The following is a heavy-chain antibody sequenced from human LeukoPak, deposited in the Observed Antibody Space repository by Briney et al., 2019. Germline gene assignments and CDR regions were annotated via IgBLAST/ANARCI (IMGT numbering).Heavy chain of an antibody. D-gene: IGHD3-3*01. CDR2: IYSGGST. V-gene: IGHV3-66*01. CDR1: GFTVSSNY. Sequence: GGSLRLSCAASGFTVSSNYMSWVRQAPGKGLEWVSVIYSGGSTYYADSVKGRFTISRDNSKNTLYLQMNSLRAEDTAVYYCARSTYYDFWSFDYWGQGTLVTVSS. CDR3: ARSTYYDFWSFDY. J-gene: IGHJ4*02.